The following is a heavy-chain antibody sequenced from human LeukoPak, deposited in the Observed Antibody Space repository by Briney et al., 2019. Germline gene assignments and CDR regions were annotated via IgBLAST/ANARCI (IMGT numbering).Heavy chain of an antibody. CDR1: GFTFSDYY. V-gene: IGHV3-11*05. D-gene: IGHD3-22*01. CDR3: ARDRLIYYDSSGFEYFQH. CDR2: ISSSSSYT. J-gene: IGHJ1*01. Sequence: GGSLRLSCAASGFTFSDYYMSWIRQAPGKGLEGVSYISSSSSYTNYADSVKGRFTISRDNAKNSLYLQMNSLRAEDTAVYYCARDRLIYYDSSGFEYFQHWGQGTLVTVSS.